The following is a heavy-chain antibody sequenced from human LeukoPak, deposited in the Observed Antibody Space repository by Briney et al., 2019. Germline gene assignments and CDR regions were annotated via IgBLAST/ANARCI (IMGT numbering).Heavy chain of an antibody. J-gene: IGHJ4*02. CDR2: IYGNDDK. V-gene: IGHV2-5*01. Sequence: SGPTLVKPTQTLTLTCTFSGFSLSTHAVVVGWVRQPPGKALEWLTFIYGNDDKRYSPSLESRLTITKDTSKNEVVLTMTDMDYVDTATYYCVHRTTVTSVDHWGQGTLVTVSS. CDR1: GFSLSTHAVV. CDR3: VHRTTVTSVDH. D-gene: IGHD4-17*01.